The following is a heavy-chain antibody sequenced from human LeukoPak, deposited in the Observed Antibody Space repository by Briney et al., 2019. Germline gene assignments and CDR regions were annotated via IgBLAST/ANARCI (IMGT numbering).Heavy chain of an antibody. CDR3: ARLRSGMDV. J-gene: IGHJ6*02. CDR1: GGSINSYY. CDR2: VYNSGST. V-gene: IGHV4-59*01. Sequence: MSSETLSLTCTVSGGSINSYYWTWIRQPPGKGLEWIANVYNSGSTNYNPFLKSRVTISVDMFKNQFSLKLTSVTAADTAVYYCARLRSGMDVWGQGTTVTVSS.